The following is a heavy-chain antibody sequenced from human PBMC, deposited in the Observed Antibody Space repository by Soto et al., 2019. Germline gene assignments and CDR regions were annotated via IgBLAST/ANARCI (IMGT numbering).Heavy chain of an antibody. D-gene: IGHD6-13*01. CDR3: ARDVGPRRSIAAAVWKKYYFDY. V-gene: IGHV1-8*01. J-gene: IGHJ4*02. CDR2: MNPNSGNT. Sequence: QVQLVQSGAEVKKPGASVKVSCKASGYTFTSYDINWVRQATGQGLEWMGWMNPNSGNTGYAQKFQGRVTMTRNNSISTAYRERSSLRSEDTAVYYCARDVGPRRSIAAAVWKKYYFDYWGQGTLVTVSS. CDR1: GYTFTSYD.